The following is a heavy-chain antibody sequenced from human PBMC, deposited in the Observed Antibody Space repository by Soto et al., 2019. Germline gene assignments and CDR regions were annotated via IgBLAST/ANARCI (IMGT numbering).Heavy chain of an antibody. J-gene: IGHJ4*02. CDR1: GYALTSYA. D-gene: IGHD6-13*01. CDR3: ARDVAAADY. Sequence: GVSVKASCTASGYALTSYAMHWVRQAPGQRLEWMGWINAGNGNTKYSQKFQGRVTITRDTSASTAYMELSSLRSEDTAVYYCARDVAAADYWGQGTLVTVPQ. V-gene: IGHV1-3*01. CDR2: INAGNGNT.